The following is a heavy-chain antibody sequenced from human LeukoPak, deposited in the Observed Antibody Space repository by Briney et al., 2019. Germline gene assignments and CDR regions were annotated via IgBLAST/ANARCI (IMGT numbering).Heavy chain of an antibody. J-gene: IGHJ6*03. CDR3: ARQLYVSGSYYAPMDV. CDR2: VHHSGST. V-gene: IGHV4-39*01. CDR1: GGSISSSSYF. D-gene: IGHD3-10*01. Sequence: SETLSLTCSVSGGSISSSSYFWGWIRQPPGKGLEWIASVHHSGSTYCNPSLKSRLTISVDTSKNQFSLKMSSVTAADTAVYFCARQLYVSGSYYAPMDVWGKGTTVTISS.